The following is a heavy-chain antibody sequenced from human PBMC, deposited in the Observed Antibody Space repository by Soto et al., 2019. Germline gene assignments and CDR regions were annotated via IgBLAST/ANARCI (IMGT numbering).Heavy chain of an antibody. CDR2: IKHEGIEK. J-gene: IGHJ1*01. Sequence: EVQLVESGGGLVQPGGSLRLSCAASGFRFIDYWMTWVRQAPGKGLEWVANIKHEGIEKRYADSVKGRFTIARDNAKSSLDVQMNSLTADDTAVYYCARGLLHAYGDYGYFQYWGRGTLVEVSS. CDR1: GFRFIDYW. D-gene: IGHD4-17*01. V-gene: IGHV3-7*01. CDR3: ARGLLHAYGDYGYFQY.